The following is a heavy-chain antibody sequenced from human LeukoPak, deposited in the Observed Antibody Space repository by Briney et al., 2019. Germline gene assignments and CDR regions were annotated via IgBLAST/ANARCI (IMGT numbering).Heavy chain of an antibody. V-gene: IGHV3-23*01. CDR2: ISGGGDST. D-gene: IGHD6-19*01. CDR1: GFTLSTFG. CDR3: ARDRGWLADY. Sequence: PGGSLRLSCAASGFTLSTFGMSWVRQAPGKGLEWVSGISGGGDSTYYADSVRGRFSTSRDNPKNTLYLQMNSLRAEDTAVYYCARDRGWLADYWGQGTLVTVSS. J-gene: IGHJ4*02.